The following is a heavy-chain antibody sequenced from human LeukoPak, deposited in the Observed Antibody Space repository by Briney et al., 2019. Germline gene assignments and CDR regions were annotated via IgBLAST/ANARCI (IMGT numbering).Heavy chain of an antibody. D-gene: IGHD6-13*01. CDR1: GGSFSGYY. J-gene: IGHJ6*02. CDR3: ARIPRGRSWVYYYYGMDV. V-gene: IGHV4-34*01. Sequence: SETLSLTCAVYGGSFSGYYWSRIRQPPGKGLEWIGEINHSGSTNYNPSLKSRVTISVDTSKNQFSLKLSSVTAAGTAVYYCARIPRGRSWVYYYYGMDVWGQGTTVTVSS. CDR2: INHSGST.